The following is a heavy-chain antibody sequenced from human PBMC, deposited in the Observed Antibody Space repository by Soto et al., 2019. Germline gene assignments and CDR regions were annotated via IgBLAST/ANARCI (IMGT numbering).Heavy chain of an antibody. Sequence: GGSLRLSCAVSGFTFSSYAMSWVRQAPGKGLEWVSTISVSGGNTYYADSVKGRFTISRDNSKNTLYLQMNSLRAEDTAVYYCATYISGYYPSWFDPWGQGTLVTVSS. V-gene: IGHV3-23*01. J-gene: IGHJ5*02. CDR3: ATYISGYYPSWFDP. CDR2: ISVSGGNT. CDR1: GFTFSSYA. D-gene: IGHD3-22*01.